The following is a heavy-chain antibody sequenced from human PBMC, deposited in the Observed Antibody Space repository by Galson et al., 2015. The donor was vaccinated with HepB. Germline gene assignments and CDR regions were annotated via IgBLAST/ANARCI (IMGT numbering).Heavy chain of an antibody. CDR2: ISRSSSTI. CDR3: AREGRVLNYYYYGMDV. D-gene: IGHD2-15*01. V-gene: IGHV3-48*01. CDR1: GLTFSSYS. J-gene: IGHJ6*02. Sequence: SLRLSCAASGLTFSSYSMNWVRQAPGKGLEWVSYISRSSSTIYYADSVKGRFTISRDNAKNSLYLQMNSLRAEDTAVYYCAREGRVLNYYYYGMDVWGQGTTVTVSS.